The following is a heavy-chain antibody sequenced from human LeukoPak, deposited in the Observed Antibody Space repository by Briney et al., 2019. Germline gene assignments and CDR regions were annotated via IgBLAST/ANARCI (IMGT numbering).Heavy chain of an antibody. V-gene: IGHV3-33*01. CDR3: ARDSPYSSSWFFPLQGDAFDI. CDR1: GFTFSSYG. Sequence: GGSLRLSCAASGFTFSSYGMHWVRQAPGKGLERVAVIWYDGSNKYYADSVKGRFTISRDNSKNTLYLQMNSLRAEDTAVCYCARDSPYSSSWFFPLQGDAFDIWGQGTMVTVSS. D-gene: IGHD6-13*01. CDR2: IWYDGSNK. J-gene: IGHJ3*02.